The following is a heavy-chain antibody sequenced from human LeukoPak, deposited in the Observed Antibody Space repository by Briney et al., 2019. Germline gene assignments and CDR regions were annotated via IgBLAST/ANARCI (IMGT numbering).Heavy chain of an antibody. CDR3: AALPRDIVVVPAAMRFDY. V-gene: IGHV4-39*01. Sequence: SETLSLTCTLSGGSISSSSYYWGWIRQPPGKGLEWIGSIYYSGGTYYNPSLKSRVTISVDTSKNQFSLKLSSVTAADTAVYYCAALPRDIVVVPAAMRFDYWGQGTLVTVSS. D-gene: IGHD2-2*01. CDR1: GGSISSSSYY. J-gene: IGHJ4*02. CDR2: IYYSGGT.